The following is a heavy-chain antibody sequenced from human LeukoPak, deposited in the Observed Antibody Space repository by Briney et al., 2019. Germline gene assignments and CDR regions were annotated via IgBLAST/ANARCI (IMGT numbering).Heavy chain of an antibody. D-gene: IGHD1-26*01. Sequence: GGSLRLSCAASGFTVRNNYMSWVRQAPGKGLEWVSIVYSGGSTYYADSVKGRFTISRDNSKNTLFLQMDSLRGEDTAVYYCAKRVVVGATSPYSDFQHWGQGTLVTVSS. V-gene: IGHV3-53*01. J-gene: IGHJ1*01. CDR1: GFTVRNNY. CDR2: VYSGGST. CDR3: AKRVVVGATSPYSDFQH.